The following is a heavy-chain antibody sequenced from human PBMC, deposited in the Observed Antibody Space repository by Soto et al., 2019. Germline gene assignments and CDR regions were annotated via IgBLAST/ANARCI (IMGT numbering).Heavy chain of an antibody. V-gene: IGHV3-74*01. Sequence: EVQLVESGGGLVQSGGSLRLSCAASGFTFSSYWMHWVRQAPGKRMVWVSRIKGDGISTNYADSVKRRFTISRDNAKDTVFLQMNVMSADDTAVYYCSRGAMGDYYNDYWGQGPLVNVS. J-gene: IGHJ4*02. D-gene: IGHD3-10*01. CDR1: GFTFSSYW. CDR3: SRGAMGDYYNDY. CDR2: IKGDGIST.